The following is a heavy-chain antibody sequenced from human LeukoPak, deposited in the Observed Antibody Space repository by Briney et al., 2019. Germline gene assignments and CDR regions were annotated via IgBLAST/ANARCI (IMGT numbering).Heavy chain of an antibody. D-gene: IGHD3-22*01. V-gene: IGHV3-21*01. J-gene: IGHJ4*02. CDR3: ARGHPNYYDSSGYYHFDY. CDR2: ISSSSSYI. CDR1: GFTFSSYS. Sequence: GGSLRLSCAASGFTFSSYSMNWVRQAPGKGLEWVSSISSSSSYIYYADSVKGRFTISRDNAKNSLYLQMNSLRAEDTAVYYCARGHPNYYDSSGYYHFDYWGQGTLVTVSS.